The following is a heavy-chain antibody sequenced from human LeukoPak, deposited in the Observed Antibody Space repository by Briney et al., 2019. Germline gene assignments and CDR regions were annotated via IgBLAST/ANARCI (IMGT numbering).Heavy chain of an antibody. CDR1: GDFVSSSSYY. D-gene: IGHD3-22*01. J-gene: IGHJ1*01. CDR3: ARRRYYDSTGYFE. CDR2: VYYTGRT. Sequence: SETLSLTCTVSGDFVSSSSYYWGWIRQPPGKGLEWIGDVYYTGRTYYNPSLKSRVFISIDTSNNYFSLNLNFVTAADTAVYYCARRRYYDSTGYFEWGRGSLVTVSS. V-gene: IGHV4-39*02.